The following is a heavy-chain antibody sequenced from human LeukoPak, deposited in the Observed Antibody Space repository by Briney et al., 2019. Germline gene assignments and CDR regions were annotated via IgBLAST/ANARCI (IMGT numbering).Heavy chain of an antibody. CDR1: GGSISSSTFS. J-gene: IGHJ4*02. CDR3: AGLSNVGCDSTRCYVDS. D-gene: IGHD2-2*01. Sequence: SETLSLTCTVSGGSISSSTFSWGWIRQPPGKGLEWIGIICNSGSTYYNPSLKSRVTVSVDTSKNQFSLRLSSVTASDTSVYYCAGLSNVGCDSTRCYVDSWGQGTLVTVSS. CDR2: ICNSGST. V-gene: IGHV4-39*01.